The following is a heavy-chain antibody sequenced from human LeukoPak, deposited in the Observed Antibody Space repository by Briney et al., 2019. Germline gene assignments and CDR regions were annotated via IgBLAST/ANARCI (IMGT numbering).Heavy chain of an antibody. CDR2: ISSGSSYI. CDR3: ARDSGREVLLWFGELTHDYYGMDV. J-gene: IGHJ6*04. CDR1: GFTFSSYS. D-gene: IGHD3-10*01. V-gene: IGHV3-21*01. Sequence: PGGSLRLSCTASGFTFSSYSMNWVRQAPGKGLEWVSSISSGSSYIYYADSVKGRFTISRDNAKNSLYLQMNSLRAEDTAVHYCARDSGREVLLWFGELTHDYYGMDVWGKGTTVTVSS.